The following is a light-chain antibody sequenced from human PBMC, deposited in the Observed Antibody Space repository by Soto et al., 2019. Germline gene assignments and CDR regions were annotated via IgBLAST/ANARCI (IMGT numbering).Light chain of an antibody. CDR1: QSVSSN. J-gene: IGKJ5*01. CDR2: DAS. V-gene: IGKV3-11*01. Sequence: ELVLTQSPGTLSLSPGERATLSCRASQSVSSNLAWYQPKPGQAPRLLIYDASNRVTGIPVRFSGSGSGTDFTLTIRSLEPEDFAVYYCQQRSNWITFGQGTRLEIK. CDR3: QQRSNWIT.